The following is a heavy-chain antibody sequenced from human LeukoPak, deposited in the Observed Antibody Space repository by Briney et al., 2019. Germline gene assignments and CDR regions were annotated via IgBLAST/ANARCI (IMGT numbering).Heavy chain of an antibody. J-gene: IGHJ4*01. CDR2: ISYEGSNK. CDR3: AREDCSSTSCLTFDY. D-gene: IGHD2-2*01. Sequence: GGSVRLTCPASGFIFSNYAMHGLRQARARGVEWVGVISYEGSNKYYADSVKGRFTISRDNSKNTLYLQMNSLRAEDTAVYYCAREDCSSTSCLTFDYWGQGTLVTVSS. CDR1: GFIFSNYA. V-gene: IGHV3-30-3*01.